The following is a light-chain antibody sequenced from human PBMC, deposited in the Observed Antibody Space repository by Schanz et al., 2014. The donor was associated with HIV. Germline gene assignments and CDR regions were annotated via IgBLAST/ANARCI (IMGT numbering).Light chain of an antibody. J-gene: IGLJ3*02. V-gene: IGLV1-44*01. CDR1: SSSIKINT. Sequence: QSVLTQPPSASGTPGQRVPIFCSASSSSIKINTVNWYQQLPGTAPKLLIYNSYHRPSGVPDRFSGSTSGTSASLAISGLQSEDEADYYCAAWDDSLNGWVFGGGTKLTVL. CDR2: NSY. CDR3: AAWDDSLNGWV.